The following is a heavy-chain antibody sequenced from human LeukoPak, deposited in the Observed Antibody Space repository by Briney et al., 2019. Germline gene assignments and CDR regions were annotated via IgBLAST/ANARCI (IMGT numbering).Heavy chain of an antibody. CDR1: GYTFTNYD. CDR3: ARERIAVAGRCWFDP. CDR2: MNPNSGNT. J-gene: IGHJ5*02. Sequence: GASVKVSCKASGYTFTNYDIYWVRQATGQGLEWMGWMNPNSGNTGYAQKFQGRVTMTRNTSISTAYMELSSLRSEDTAVYYCARERIAVAGRCWFDPWGQGTLVTVSS. V-gene: IGHV1-8*01. D-gene: IGHD6-19*01.